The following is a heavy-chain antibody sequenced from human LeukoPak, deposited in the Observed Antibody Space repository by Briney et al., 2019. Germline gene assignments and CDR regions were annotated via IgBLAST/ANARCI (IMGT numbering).Heavy chain of an antibody. D-gene: IGHD2-2*01. J-gene: IGHJ4*02. V-gene: IGHV4-34*01. Sequence: SETLSLTCAVYGGSFSGYYWSWIRQPPGKGLEWIGEISHSGSTNYNPSLKSRVTISVDTSKNQFSLKLSSVTAADTAVYYCARGFGGDCSSTSCYVDFDYWGQGTLVTVSS. CDR1: GGSFSGYY. CDR2: ISHSGST. CDR3: ARGFGGDCSSTSCYVDFDY.